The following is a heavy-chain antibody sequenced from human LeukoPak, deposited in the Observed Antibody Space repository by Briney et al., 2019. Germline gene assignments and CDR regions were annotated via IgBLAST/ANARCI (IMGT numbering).Heavy chain of an antibody. J-gene: IGHJ4*02. Sequence: PGGSLRLSCAASGFTVSSNYMSWVRQAPGKGLEWVSAISGSGGSTYYADSVKGRFTISRDNSKNTLYLQMNSLRAEDTAVYYCAKDRVYSSSWYYFDYWGQGTLVTVSS. CDR1: GFTVSSNY. CDR2: ISGSGGST. D-gene: IGHD6-13*01. V-gene: IGHV3-23*01. CDR3: AKDRVYSSSWYYFDY.